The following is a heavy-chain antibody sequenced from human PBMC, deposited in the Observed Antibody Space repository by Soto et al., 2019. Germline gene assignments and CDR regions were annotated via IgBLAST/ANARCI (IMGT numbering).Heavy chain of an antibody. V-gene: IGHV1-69*05. J-gene: IGHJ6*02. D-gene: IGHD3-22*01. CDR3: ARARYDSSCYYGLYYYYGMHV. Sequence: SVKVSCKASGGTFTSYGISWVRQAPGQGLEWMGGIIPNIGTTNYAQKLQGRVTITTDASTSTAYMELRSLRSEDTAVYYCARARYDSSCYYGLYYYYGMHVWG. CDR1: GGTFTSYG. CDR2: IIPNIGTT.